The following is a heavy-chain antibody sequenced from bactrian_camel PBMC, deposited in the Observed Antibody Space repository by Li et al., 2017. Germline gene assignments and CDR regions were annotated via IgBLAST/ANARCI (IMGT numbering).Heavy chain of an antibody. CDR3: VADVGCTGWDRGY. J-gene: IGHJ6*01. CDR1: GFTFSRYA. CDR2: IDSTGGIT. D-gene: IGHD5*01. V-gene: IGHV3S31*01. Sequence: VQLVESGGGLVQPGGSLRLSCDTSGFTFSRYAMSWVRQAPGKGLEWVSGIDSTGGITHYADSVKGRFTVPEDNAKNTLTLQMNSLVPEDTGIYYCVADVGCTGWDRGYWGQGTQVTVS.